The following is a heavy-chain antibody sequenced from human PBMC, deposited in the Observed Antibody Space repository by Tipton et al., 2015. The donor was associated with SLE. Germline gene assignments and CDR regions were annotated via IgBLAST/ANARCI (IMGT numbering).Heavy chain of an antibody. CDR3: ARGRMTRYGFDI. D-gene: IGHD2-21*02. CDR2: ISTYNGNT. V-gene: IGHV1-18*01. CDR1: GYNFSNYG. J-gene: IGHJ3*02. Sequence: QSGAEVKKAGASMKVSCKASGYNFSNYGISWARQAPGQGLEWMGWISTYNGNTNSAQKLQGRVTMTTDTSTSTAYVELRSLRSDDTAVYYCARGRMTRYGFDIWGQGTMVTVSS.